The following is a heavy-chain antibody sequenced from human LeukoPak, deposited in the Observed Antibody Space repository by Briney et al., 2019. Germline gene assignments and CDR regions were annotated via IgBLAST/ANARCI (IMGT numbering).Heavy chain of an antibody. V-gene: IGHV4-39*01. CDR1: GGSISSSSYY. CDR3: ARLMLRFYP. CDR2: IYHSGST. Sequence: PSETLSLTCTVSGGSISSSSYYWGWIRQPPGKGLEWIGSIYHSGSTYYNPSLKSRVTISVDTSKNQFSLKLSSVTAADTAVYYCARLMLRFYPWGQGTLVTVSS. D-gene: IGHD2-8*01. J-gene: IGHJ5*02.